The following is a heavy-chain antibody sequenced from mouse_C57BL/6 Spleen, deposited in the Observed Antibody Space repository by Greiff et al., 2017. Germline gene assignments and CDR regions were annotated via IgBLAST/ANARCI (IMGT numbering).Heavy chain of an antibody. J-gene: IGHJ3*01. V-gene: IGHV1-53*01. CDR2: INPSNGGT. D-gene: IGHD2-2*01. Sequence: QVQLQQPGTELVKPGASVKLSCKASGYTFTSYWMHWVKQRPGQGLEWIGNINPSNGGTNYNEKFKSKATLTVDKSSSTAYMQLSSLTSEDSAVYYCARYPISSYGYDIPWFAYWGQGTLVTVSA. CDR3: ARYPISSYGYDIPWFAY. CDR1: GYTFTSYW.